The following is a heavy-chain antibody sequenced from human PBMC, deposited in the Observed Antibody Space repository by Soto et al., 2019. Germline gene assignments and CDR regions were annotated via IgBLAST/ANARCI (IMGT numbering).Heavy chain of an antibody. V-gene: IGHV1-69*02. D-gene: IGHD5-18*01. CDR2: IIPILGIA. Sequence: QVQLVQSGAEVKKPGSSVKVSCKASGGTFSSYTISWVRQAPGQGLEWMGRIIPILGIANYAQKFQGRVTITADKSTSTAYMELSSLRSEDTAVYYCARVGQGGYSYGYDYWGQGTLVTVSS. J-gene: IGHJ4*02. CDR3: ARVGQGGYSYGYDY. CDR1: GGTFSSYT.